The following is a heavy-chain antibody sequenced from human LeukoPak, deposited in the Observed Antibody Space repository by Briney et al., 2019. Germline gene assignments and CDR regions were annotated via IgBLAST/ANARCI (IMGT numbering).Heavy chain of an antibody. CDR1: CGSISSYY. V-gene: IGHV4-59*01. D-gene: IGHD3-22*01. J-gene: IGHJ4*02. CDR3: ARVRVSSGSHPWYFDY. CDR2: IYYSGST. Sequence: SETLSLTCTVSCGSISSYYWSWIPQPPGQGLEWIGYIYYSGSTDYNPSLKSRVNISVDTSKNQFSLKLSSVTAADTAVYFCARVRVSSGSHPWYFDYWGQGTLVTVSS.